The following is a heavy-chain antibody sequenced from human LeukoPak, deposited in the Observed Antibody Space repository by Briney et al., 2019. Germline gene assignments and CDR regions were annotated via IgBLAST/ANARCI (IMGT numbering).Heavy chain of an antibody. D-gene: IGHD6-19*01. V-gene: IGHV3-11*04. CDR1: GFTFSDYY. CDR3: ARVHIAVSGPNPYFEY. CDR2: ISSSGSTI. Sequence: GGSLRLSCAASGFTFSDYYMSWIRQAPGKGLEWVSYISSSGSTIYYADSVKGRFTISRDNAKNSLYLQMNNLRVEDTAVYYCARVHIAVSGPNPYFEYWGQGTLVTVSS. J-gene: IGHJ4*02.